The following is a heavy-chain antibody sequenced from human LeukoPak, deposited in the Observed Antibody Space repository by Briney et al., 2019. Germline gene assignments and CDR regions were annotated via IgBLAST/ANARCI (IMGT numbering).Heavy chain of an antibody. CDR3: ARGYYDSSGPDGDYFDY. CDR1: GFTVSSNY. CDR2: IYSGGST. J-gene: IGHJ4*02. Sequence: GGSLRLSCAASGFTVSSNYMSWVRHAPGKGLEWVSVIYSGGSTYYADSVKGRFTISRDNSKNTLYLQMNSLRAEDTAVYYCARGYYDSSGPDGDYFDYWGQGTLVTVSS. D-gene: IGHD3-22*01. V-gene: IGHV3-53*01.